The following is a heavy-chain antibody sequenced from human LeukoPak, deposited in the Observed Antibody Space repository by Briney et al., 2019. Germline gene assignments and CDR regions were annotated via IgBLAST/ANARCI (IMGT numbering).Heavy chain of an antibody. J-gene: IGHJ3*02. CDR1: GGSISSFTNY. CDR2: MHYSGDT. D-gene: IGHD1-26*01. V-gene: IGHV4-39*01. CDR3: VRLGESGRYLYTFDI. Sequence: PSETLSLTCAVSGGSISSFTNYWGWIRQAPGKGLEWMGSMHYSGDTHYNPSLKSRVTISVDTSKSQFYLKLSSVTAADTAVYYCVRLGESGRYLYTFDIWGQGTMVTVSS.